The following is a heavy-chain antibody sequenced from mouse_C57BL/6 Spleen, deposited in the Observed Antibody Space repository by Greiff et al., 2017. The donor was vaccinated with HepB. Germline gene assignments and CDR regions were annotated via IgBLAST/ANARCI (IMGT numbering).Heavy chain of an antibody. V-gene: IGHV1-22*01. CDR3: AIKAYYRNGAWFEY. J-gene: IGHJ3*01. Sequence: EVQLQQSGPELVKPGASVKMSCKASGYTFTDYNMHWVKQSHGKSLEWIGYINPNNGGTSYNQKVKGKATLTVNKSSSTAYMELRSLTSEDSAVYYCAIKAYYRNGAWFEYWGQGTLVTVAA. D-gene: IGHD2-14*01. CDR1: GYTFTDYN. CDR2: INPNNGGT.